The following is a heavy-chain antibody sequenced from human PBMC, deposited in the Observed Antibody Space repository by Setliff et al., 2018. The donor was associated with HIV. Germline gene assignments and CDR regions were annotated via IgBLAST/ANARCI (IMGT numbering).Heavy chain of an antibody. CDR3: VRGYYYDKTGYGTFDI. D-gene: IGHD3-22*01. CDR1: GYTFTAYG. J-gene: IGHJ3*02. Sequence: ASVKVSCKASGYTFTAYGITWVRQAPGQGLEWMGWMSAYSGDPKYAQKIQGRVNMTRDTSTDTAYVELRSLRFDDTALYYCVRGYYYDKTGYGTFDIWGQGTVVTVSS. CDR2: MSAYSGDP. V-gene: IGHV1-18*04.